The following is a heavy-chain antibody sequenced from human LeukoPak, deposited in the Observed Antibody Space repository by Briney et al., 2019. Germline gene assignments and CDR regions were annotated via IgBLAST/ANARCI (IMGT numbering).Heavy chain of an antibody. CDR2: ISYDGSNK. D-gene: IGHD3-22*01. Sequence: GGSLRLSCAASGFTFSSYGMHWVRQAPGKGLEWVAVISYDGSNKYYVDSVKGRFTISRDNSKNTLYLQMNSLRAEDTAVYYCAKDPTPAMIVVAAYYFDYWGQGTLVTVSS. V-gene: IGHV3-30*18. CDR3: AKDPTPAMIVVAAYYFDY. CDR1: GFTFSSYG. J-gene: IGHJ4*02.